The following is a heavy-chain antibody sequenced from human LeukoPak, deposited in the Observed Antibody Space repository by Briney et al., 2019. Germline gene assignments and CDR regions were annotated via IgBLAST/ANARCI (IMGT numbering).Heavy chain of an antibody. J-gene: IGHJ4*02. CDR1: GFTFSSYG. Sequence: GGSLRLSCAASGFTFSSYGMHWVRQAPGKGLEWVAFIRYDGSNKYYADSVKGRFTISRDNSKNTLYLQMNSLRAEDTAVYYCAKEDVELLWFGEFRAHFDYWGQGTLVTVSS. V-gene: IGHV3-30*02. D-gene: IGHD3-10*01. CDR2: IRYDGSNK. CDR3: AKEDVELLWFGEFRAHFDY.